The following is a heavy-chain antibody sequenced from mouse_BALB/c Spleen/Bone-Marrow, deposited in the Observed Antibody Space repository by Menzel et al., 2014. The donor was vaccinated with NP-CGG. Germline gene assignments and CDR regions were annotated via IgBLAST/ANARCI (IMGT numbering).Heavy chain of an antibody. CDR1: GFNIKDTY. J-gene: IGHJ3*01. CDR2: IDPANGNT. Sequence: VQLKESGAELVKPGASVKLSCTASGFNIKDTYMHWVKQRPEQGLEWIGRIDPANGNTKYDPKFQGKATITADTSTNTAYLQLSSLTSEDTAVYYCAGDGAYWGQGTLVTVSA. CDR3: AGDGAY. V-gene: IGHV14-3*02. D-gene: IGHD3-3*01.